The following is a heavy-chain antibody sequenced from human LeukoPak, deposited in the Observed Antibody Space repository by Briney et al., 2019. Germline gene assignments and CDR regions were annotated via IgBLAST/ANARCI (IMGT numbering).Heavy chain of an antibody. CDR1: GFTFGDYG. Sequence: PGGSLRLSCAASGFTFGDYGMSWVRQAPGKGLEWVSGINWNGGSTGYADSVKGRFTISRDNAKNSLYLQMNSLRAEDTASYYCARDGYDSSGYYDWGQGTLVTVSS. J-gene: IGHJ4*02. CDR3: ARDGYDSSGYYD. CDR2: INWNGGST. V-gene: IGHV3-20*04. D-gene: IGHD3-22*01.